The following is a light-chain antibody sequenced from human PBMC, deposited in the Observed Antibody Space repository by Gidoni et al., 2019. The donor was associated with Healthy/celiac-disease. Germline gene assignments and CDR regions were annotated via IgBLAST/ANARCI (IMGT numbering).Light chain of an antibody. CDR3: SSYTSSSTLDV. V-gene: IGLV2-14*01. CDR1: SRDVGGYHY. Sequence: HSALTPPASVSVSPIQSITISCTGTSRDVGGYHYVSWYQQPPGKAPKLMIDDVSNRPSGVSNRCAGSKSGNTASLTIAGLQAEDEADYYCSSYTSSSTLDVFGTGTKVTVL. J-gene: IGLJ1*01. CDR2: DVS.